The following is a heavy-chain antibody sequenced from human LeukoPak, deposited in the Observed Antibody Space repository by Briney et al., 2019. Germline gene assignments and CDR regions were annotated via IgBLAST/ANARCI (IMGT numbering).Heavy chain of an antibody. J-gene: IGHJ6*02. D-gene: IGHD3-3*01. V-gene: IGHV1-46*01. Sequence: ASLKASCKASGSTFTRYVMHWVRRAPGQGLEWLGGMDPSGAGTGYAQMFQGRVTMTRDTSTSTVYMELSSRRSEDTAVYDCASEPTYYDFWSGYYRNYYYYGMDVWGQGTTVTVSS. CDR3: ASEPTYYDFWSGYYRNYYYYGMDV. CDR2: MDPSGAGT. CDR1: GSTFTRYV.